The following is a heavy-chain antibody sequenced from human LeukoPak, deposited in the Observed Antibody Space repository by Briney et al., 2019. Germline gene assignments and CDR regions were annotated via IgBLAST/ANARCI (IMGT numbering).Heavy chain of an antibody. CDR1: GCSVTSYY. V-gene: IGHV4-4*07. CDR3: AREGGYQRGIDP. Sequence: KPSESLSLTCTVSGCSVTSYYWSWIRQSAGKGLEWIGLINTSGNTNYNPSLRSRFTMSLNTSDNQFSLKLTSVTAADTAVYSCAREGGYQRGIDPWGQGTLVTVSS. J-gene: IGHJ5*02. D-gene: IGHD6-25*01. CDR2: INTSGNT.